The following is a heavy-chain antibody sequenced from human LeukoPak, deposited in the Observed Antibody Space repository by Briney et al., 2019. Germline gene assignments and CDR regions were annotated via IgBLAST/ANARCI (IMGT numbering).Heavy chain of an antibody. CDR2: ISYDGSNK. V-gene: IGHV3-30*18. CDR3: AKDRSSGWYPLFDY. Sequence: PGGSLRLSCAAFGFTFSSYGMHWVRQAPGKGLEWVAVISYDGSNKYYADSVKGRFTISRDNSKDTLYLQMNSLRAEDTAVYYCAKDRSSGWYPLFDYWGQGTLVTVSS. D-gene: IGHD6-19*01. J-gene: IGHJ4*02. CDR1: GFTFSSYG.